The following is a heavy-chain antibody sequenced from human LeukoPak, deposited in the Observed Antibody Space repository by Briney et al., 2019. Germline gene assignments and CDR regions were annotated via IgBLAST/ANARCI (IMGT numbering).Heavy chain of an antibody. D-gene: IGHD2-8*02. Sequence: GGSLGLSCAASGFTFDDYAMHWVRQAPGKGLEWVSGISWNSGRIGYADSVKGRFTISRDNAKNSLYLQMNSLRAEDTALYYCAKDTAIVLYYFDYWGQGTLVTVSS. CDR2: ISWNSGRI. CDR1: GFTFDDYA. V-gene: IGHV3-9*01. J-gene: IGHJ4*02. CDR3: AKDTAIVLYYFDY.